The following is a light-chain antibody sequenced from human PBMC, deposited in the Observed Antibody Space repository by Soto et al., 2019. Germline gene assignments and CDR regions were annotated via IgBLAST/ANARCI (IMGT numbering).Light chain of an antibody. CDR1: QSVSSSN. CDR2: GAS. J-gene: IGKJ1*01. Sequence: EVVLTQSPGTLSLSPGERASLSCRASQSVSSSNLAWYQQKPGQPPRLLIYGASIRATGIPDRFSGSGSGTDFTLTISRLETEDFAVYYCHQYGSSLWTFGQGTKVEIK. V-gene: IGKV3-20*01. CDR3: HQYGSSLWT.